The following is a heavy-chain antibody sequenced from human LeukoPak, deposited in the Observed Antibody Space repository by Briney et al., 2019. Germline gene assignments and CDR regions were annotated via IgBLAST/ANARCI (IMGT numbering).Heavy chain of an antibody. D-gene: IGHD5-18*01. CDR2: INWNGGST. V-gene: IGHV3-20*04. J-gene: IGHJ6*03. CDR1: GFSFSRAW. CDR3: ARANVDTAMGLYYYYYYMDV. Sequence: PGGSLRLSCAASGFSFSRAWMSWVRQAPGKGLEWASGINWNGGSTGYADSVKGRFTIPRDNAKNSLYLQMNSLRAEDTALYYCARANVDTAMGLYYYYYYMDVWGKGTTVTVSS.